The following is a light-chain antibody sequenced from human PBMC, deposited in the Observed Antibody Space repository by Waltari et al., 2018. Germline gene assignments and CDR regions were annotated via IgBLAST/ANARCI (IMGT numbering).Light chain of an antibody. CDR1: ELGDKY. CDR3: QAWDSSTVV. CDR2: QDT. V-gene: IGLV3-1*01. Sequence: SYELTQPPSVSVSPGQTASITCSGTELGDKYSCWYQQKPGQSPILVIYQDTKRPSWIPARFSGSNSGNTATLTISGTQTMDEADYYCQAWDSSTVVFGGGTKLTVL. J-gene: IGLJ3*02.